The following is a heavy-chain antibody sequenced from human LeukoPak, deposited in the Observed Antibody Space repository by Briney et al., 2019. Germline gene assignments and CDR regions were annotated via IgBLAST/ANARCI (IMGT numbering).Heavy chain of an antibody. CDR1: GFTFSSYW. Sequence: PGGSLRLSCAASGFTFSSYWMSWVRQTPEKGLEWVANIKQDGYEKYYVDSVKGRFTISRDNAKNSLYLQMNSLRADDTAVYYCARDKIVGPTTLDYWGQGTLVTGSS. D-gene: IGHD1-26*01. J-gene: IGHJ4*02. CDR3: ARDKIVGPTTLDY. CDR2: IKQDGYEK. V-gene: IGHV3-7*01.